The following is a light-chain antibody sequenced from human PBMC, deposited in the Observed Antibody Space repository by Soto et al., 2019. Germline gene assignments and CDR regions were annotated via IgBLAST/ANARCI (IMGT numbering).Light chain of an antibody. CDR3: QSYDSSLSAYV. J-gene: IGLJ1*01. CDR2: GNN. V-gene: IGLV1-40*01. Sequence: QAVVTQPPSVSGAPGQRVTISCTGSRSNIGTGYDVHWYQQLPGTAPKFLIYGNNNRPSGVPDRFSGSKSGTSASLAITGLQAEDEADYYCQSYDSSLSAYVFGTGTKVTVL. CDR1: RSNIGTGYD.